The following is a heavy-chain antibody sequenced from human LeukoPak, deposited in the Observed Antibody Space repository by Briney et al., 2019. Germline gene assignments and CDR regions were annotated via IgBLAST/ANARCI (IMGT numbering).Heavy chain of an antibody. J-gene: IGHJ6*04. CDR2: INSDGSST. CDR3: ATTFDRLLFLDV. Sequence: PGGSLRLSCAASGFTFSSYWMHWVRQAPGKGLVWVSRINSDGSSTSYADSVKGRFTISRDNAKNTLYLQMNSLRAEDTAVYYCATTFDRLLFLDVWGKGTTVTVSS. V-gene: IGHV3-74*01. CDR1: GFTFSSYW. D-gene: IGHD3-9*01.